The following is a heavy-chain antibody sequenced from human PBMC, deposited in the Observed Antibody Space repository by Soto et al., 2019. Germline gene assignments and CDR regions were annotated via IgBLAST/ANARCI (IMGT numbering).Heavy chain of an antibody. Sequence: GGSLRLSCAASGCTFISYAMNWVRQAPGKGLEWVSVISGSGGSTYYADSVKGRFTISRDNSKNTLYLQMNSLRAEDTAVYYCARRGPGTYFDYWGHGSLVTVSS. CDR2: ISGSGGST. CDR3: ARRGPGTYFDY. V-gene: IGHV3-23*01. CDR1: GCTFISYA. D-gene: IGHD6-13*01. J-gene: IGHJ4*01.